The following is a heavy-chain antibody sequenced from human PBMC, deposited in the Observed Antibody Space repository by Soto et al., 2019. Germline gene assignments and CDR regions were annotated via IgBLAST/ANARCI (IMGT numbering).Heavy chain of an antibody. V-gene: IGHV5-51*01. J-gene: IGHJ6*02. CDR2: IYPGDSDT. CDR3: ARHPVLRYFDWSFYGMDV. D-gene: IGHD3-9*01. CDR1: GYSFTSYW. Sequence: ESLKISCKGSGYSFTSYWIGWVRQMPGKGLEWMGIIYPGDSDTRYSPSFQGQVTISADKSISTAYLQWSSLKASDTAMYYCARHPVLRYFDWSFYGMDVWGQGTTVTVSS.